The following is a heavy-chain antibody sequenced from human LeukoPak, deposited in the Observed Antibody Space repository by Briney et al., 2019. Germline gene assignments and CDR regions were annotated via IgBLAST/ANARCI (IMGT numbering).Heavy chain of an antibody. V-gene: IGHV4-59*01. Sequence: PSETLSLTCTVSGGSISSYYWSWIRQPPGKGLEWIGYIYYSGSTNYNPSLKSRVTISVDTSKNQFSLKLSSVTAADTAVYYCARVPIAVAGSDYYYGMDVWGQGTTVTVSS. D-gene: IGHD6-19*01. CDR2: IYYSGST. CDR1: GGSISSYY. CDR3: ARVPIAVAGSDYYYGMDV. J-gene: IGHJ6*02.